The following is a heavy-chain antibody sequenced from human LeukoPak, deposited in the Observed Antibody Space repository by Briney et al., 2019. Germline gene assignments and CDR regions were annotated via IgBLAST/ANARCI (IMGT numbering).Heavy chain of an antibody. V-gene: IGHV4-59*01. CDR1: GGSISSYY. CDR3: ARGDGDYGWFDP. Sequence: TSETLSLTCTVSGGSISSYYWSWIRQPPGKGLQWIGYIYYSGGTNYNPSLKSRVTISVDTSKNQFSLKLSSVTAADTAVYYCARGDGDYGWFDPWGQGTLVTVSS. CDR2: IYYSGGT. J-gene: IGHJ5*02. D-gene: IGHD4-17*01.